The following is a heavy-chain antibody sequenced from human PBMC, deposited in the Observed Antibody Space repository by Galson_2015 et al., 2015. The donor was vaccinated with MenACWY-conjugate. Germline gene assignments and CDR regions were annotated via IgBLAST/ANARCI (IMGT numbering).Heavy chain of an antibody. CDR2: ISSSSSTI. D-gene: IGHD3-10*01. Sequence: SLRLSCAASGFPLSDHSMSWVRQAPGKGLEWVSYISSSSSTIYYADSVKGRFTISRDNAKNSLYLQMVSLTDEDTAVYFCARDLGAGRGIWGQGTMVTVSS. CDR3: ARDLGAGRGI. V-gene: IGHV3-48*02. J-gene: IGHJ3*02. CDR1: GFPLSDHS.